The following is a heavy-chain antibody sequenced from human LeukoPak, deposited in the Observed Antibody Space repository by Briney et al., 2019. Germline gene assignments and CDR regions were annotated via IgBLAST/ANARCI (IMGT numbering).Heavy chain of an antibody. CDR2: ISGDGRGT. D-gene: IGHD1-26*01. CDR1: GFTFRDYG. V-gene: IGHV3-23*02. CDR3: ARDVGGSHFFGY. Sequence: PGGSLRLSCAATGFTFRDYGMAWVRQAPGKGLEWVSTISGDGRGTHYGETVKGRATISRDNSKSTLSLKMNSLTDADTAVYHCARDVGGSHFFGYWGQGILVTVSS. J-gene: IGHJ4*02.